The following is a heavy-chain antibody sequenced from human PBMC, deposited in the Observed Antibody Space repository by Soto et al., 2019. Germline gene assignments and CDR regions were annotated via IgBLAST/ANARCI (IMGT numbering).Heavy chain of an antibody. CDR2: ISPDGNSK. CDR3: AKGCGCGYDLCDS. J-gene: IGHJ4*02. V-gene: IGHV3-30*18. CDR1: GFTFNTYG. Sequence: HVQLVESGGGVVQPGRSLTLSCTDSGFTFNTYGIHWVRQAPGKGLEWVAGISPDGNSKYYADSVKGRFTISKDDSKNTLYLQMNSLTFEDTALFYCAKGCGCGYDLCDSWGQGTLVTVSP. D-gene: IGHD5-12*01.